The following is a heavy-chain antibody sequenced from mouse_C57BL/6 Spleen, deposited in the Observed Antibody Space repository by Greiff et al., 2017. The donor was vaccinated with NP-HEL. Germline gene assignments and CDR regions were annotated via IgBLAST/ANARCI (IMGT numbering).Heavy chain of an antibody. CDR1: GYTFTSYW. CDR3: TAQARGYAMDY. J-gene: IGHJ4*01. CDR2: IHPNSGST. V-gene: IGHV1-64*01. D-gene: IGHD3-2*02. Sequence: VQLQQPGAELVKPGASVKLSCKASGYTFTSYWMHWVKQRPGQGLEWIGMIHPNSGSTNYNEKFKSKATLTVYKSSSTAYMQLSSLTSEDSAVYYCTAQARGYAMDYWGQGTSVTVSS.